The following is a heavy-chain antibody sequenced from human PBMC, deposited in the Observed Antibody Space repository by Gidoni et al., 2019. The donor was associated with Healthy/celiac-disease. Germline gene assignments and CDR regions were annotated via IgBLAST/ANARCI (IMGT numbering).Heavy chain of an antibody. J-gene: IGHJ5*02. CDR2: IYTSGGT. D-gene: IGHD5-18*01. V-gene: IGHV4-4*07. Sequence: QVQLQESGPGLVKPSETLSLTCTVSGGSISSYYWSWIRQPAGKGLEWIGRIYTSGGTNYNPSLKSRVTMSVDTSKNQFSLKLRSGTAADTAVYYCARDRSTAMVLSNWFDPWGQGTLVTVSS. CDR3: ARDRSTAMVLSNWFDP. CDR1: GGSISSYY.